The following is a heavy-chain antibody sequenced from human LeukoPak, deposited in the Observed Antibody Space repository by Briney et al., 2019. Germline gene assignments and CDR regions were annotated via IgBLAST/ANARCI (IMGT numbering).Heavy chain of an antibody. Sequence: PGGSLRLSCAASGFTFSNYWMNWVRQAPGKGLEWVANIKEDGSEKYYVDSVKGRFTVSRDNTKNSLYLQMNSLRVEDTAVYYCARNLLTLPYWGQGTLVTVS. V-gene: IGHV3-7*01. CDR1: GFTFSNYW. CDR3: ARNLLTLPY. J-gene: IGHJ4*02. CDR2: IKEDGSEK.